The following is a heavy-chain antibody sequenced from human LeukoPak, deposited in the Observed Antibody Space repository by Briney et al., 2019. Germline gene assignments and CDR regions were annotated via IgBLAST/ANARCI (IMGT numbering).Heavy chain of an antibody. J-gene: IGHJ5*02. V-gene: IGHV3-30-3*01. D-gene: IGHD3-22*01. Sequence: PGRSLRLSCAASGFTFSSYAMHWVRQAPGKGLEWVAVISYDGSNKYYADSVKGRFTISRDNSKNTLYLQMNSLRAEDTAVYYCARDTYYDSSSLYPPGDPWGQGTLVTVSS. CDR2: ISYDGSNK. CDR1: GFTFSSYA. CDR3: ARDTYYDSSSLYPPGDP.